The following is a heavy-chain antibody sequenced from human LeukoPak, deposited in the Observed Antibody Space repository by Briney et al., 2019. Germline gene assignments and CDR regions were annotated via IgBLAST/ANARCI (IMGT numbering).Heavy chain of an antibody. D-gene: IGHD5-12*01. J-gene: IGHJ4*02. V-gene: IGHV3-33*01. CDR1: GFTFSSYG. Sequence: GRSLRLSCAASGFTFSSYGMHWVRQAPGKGLEWVAVIWYDGSNKYYADCVKGRFTISRDNTKNTLYLQMNSLRAEDTAVYYCARDDTVVATIRGVYFDYWREGTLDTVSS. CDR2: IWYDGSNK. CDR3: ARDDTVVATIRGVYFDY.